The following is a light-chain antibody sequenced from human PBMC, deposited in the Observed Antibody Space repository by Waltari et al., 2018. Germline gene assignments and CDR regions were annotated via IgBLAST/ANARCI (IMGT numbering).Light chain of an antibody. Sequence: SSELTQDPGVSVALGQPLSIPCQGHSLRKVYVSGYQQKPGQAPVLVIYTNKNRPSGIPDRFSGSSSGNTASLTITGTQAADEADYYCLSRDSCGNLLLFGGGTKLTVL. CDR3: LSRDSCGNLLL. CDR1: SLRKVY. V-gene: IGLV3-19*01. CDR2: TNK. J-gene: IGLJ2*01.